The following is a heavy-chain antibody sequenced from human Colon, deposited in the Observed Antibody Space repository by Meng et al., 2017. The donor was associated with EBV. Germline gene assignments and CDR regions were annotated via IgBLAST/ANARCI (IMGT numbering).Heavy chain of an antibody. V-gene: IGHV4-4*02. CDR1: GTSISTSNW. D-gene: IGHD2-8*02. CDR3: ARDGGVTHIP. J-gene: IGHJ5*02. Sequence: QGLLQERGAGLVKPSGTLSLTCAVSGTSISTSNWWSWIRQSPGEGLEWIGAIYHNGQTNYNPSLKSRVSMSVDESKNEFSLNLKSVTAADTAVYYCARDGGVTHIPWGQGVLVTVSS. CDR2: IYHNGQT.